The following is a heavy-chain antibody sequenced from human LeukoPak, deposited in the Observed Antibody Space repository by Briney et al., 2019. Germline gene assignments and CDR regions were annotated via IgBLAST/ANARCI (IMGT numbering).Heavy chain of an antibody. Sequence: SVKVSCKASGFNLNSSAMQWVRQARGQRLEWIGWIVVRCCNTNYAQKFQERVTITRGMSTSTAYLDLSSLRSEDTAVYYCARAYSSPARVSSYFDYWGQGTLVTVSS. CDR1: GFNLNSSA. CDR2: IVVRCCNT. V-gene: IGHV1-58*02. J-gene: IGHJ4*02. D-gene: IGHD6-13*01. CDR3: ARAYSSPARVSSYFDY.